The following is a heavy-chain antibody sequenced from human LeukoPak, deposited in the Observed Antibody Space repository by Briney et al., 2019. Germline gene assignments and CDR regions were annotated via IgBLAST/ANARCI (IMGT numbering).Heavy chain of an antibody. CDR3: AKTEDYSSSWYYYYGMDV. D-gene: IGHD6-13*01. CDR1: GFTFSSYA. CDR2: ISGSGGRT. Sequence: TGGSLRLSCAASGFTFSSYAMSWVRQAPGKGLEWVSAISGSGGRTYYADSVKGRFTISRDNSKNTLYLQMNSLRAEDTAVYYCAKTEDYSSSWYYYYGMDVWGQGTTVTVSS. V-gene: IGHV3-23*01. J-gene: IGHJ6*02.